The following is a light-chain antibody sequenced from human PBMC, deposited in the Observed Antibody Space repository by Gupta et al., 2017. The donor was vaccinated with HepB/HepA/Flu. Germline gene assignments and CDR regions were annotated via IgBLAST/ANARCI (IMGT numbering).Light chain of an antibody. Sequence: QSVFPPPPSVSAAPGQKVTISCSGSSSNFENKYVSWYQQLPGTAPKLLIYENDKRPSGIPDRFAGSNSGTTATLGITGVETGDEADYYCQTWDSVFGGGTKLTVL. CDR1: SSNFENKY. CDR2: END. J-gene: IGLJ3*02. CDR3: QTWDSV. V-gene: IGLV1-51*02.